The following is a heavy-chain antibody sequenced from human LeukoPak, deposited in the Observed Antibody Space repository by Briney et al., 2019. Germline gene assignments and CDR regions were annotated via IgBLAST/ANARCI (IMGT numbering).Heavy chain of an antibody. CDR2: IDPSDSYT. CDR3: ARYSVGPPVDF. J-gene: IGHJ4*02. V-gene: IGHV5-10-1*01. CDR1: GSNFTDYW. D-gene: IGHD2-15*01. Sequence: GESLQISCQASGSNFTDYWISWVRQLPGKGLEWMGRIDPSDSYTNYSPSFQGHVTISADKSITTAYLQWRSLMASDTAMYYCARYSVGPPVDFWGRGTLVTVSS.